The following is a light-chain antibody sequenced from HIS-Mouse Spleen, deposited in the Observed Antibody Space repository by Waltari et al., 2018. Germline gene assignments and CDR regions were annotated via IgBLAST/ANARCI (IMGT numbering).Light chain of an antibody. J-gene: IGKJ2*01. CDR3: QQYYSTPYT. CDR1: QSVLYSSNNMNY. V-gene: IGKV4-1*01. CDR2: WAS. Sequence: DIVMTQSPDSLAVSLGERATINCKSSQSVLYSSNNMNYLAWYQQKPGHPPKLLIYWASTRESGVPDRCSGSGSGTDFTLTISSLQAEDVAVYYCQQYYSTPYTFGQGTKLEIK.